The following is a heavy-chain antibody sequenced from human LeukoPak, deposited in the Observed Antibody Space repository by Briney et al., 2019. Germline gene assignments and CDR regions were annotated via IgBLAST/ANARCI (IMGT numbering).Heavy chain of an antibody. J-gene: IGHJ6*04. CDR2: IIPIFGTA. D-gene: IGHD2-2*02. Sequence: SVKVSCKASGGTFSSYAISWVRQAPGQGLEWMGGIIPIFGTANYAQKFQGRVTITTDESTSTAYMELSSLRSEDTAVYYCARGVVPAAIWRDPPTLDVWGKGTTVTVSS. CDR1: GGTFSSYA. V-gene: IGHV1-69*05. CDR3: ARGVVPAAIWRDPPTLDV.